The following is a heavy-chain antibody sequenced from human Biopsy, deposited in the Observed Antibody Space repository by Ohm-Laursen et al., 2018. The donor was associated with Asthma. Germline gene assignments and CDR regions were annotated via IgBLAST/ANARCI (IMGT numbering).Heavy chain of an antibody. D-gene: IGHD6-6*01. J-gene: IGHJ2*01. CDR3: ARAVSSSSYWYFDL. Sequence: SQTLSLTCIVSGDAMSTSGSYWGWIRQSPGKGLEWIGSIYYSGRTHYNPSLESRVPISADTSKNHFSLKVTSVTAADTAVYYCARAVSSSSYWYFDLWGRGDLVTVSS. CDR2: IYYSGRT. CDR1: GDAMSTSGSY. V-gene: IGHV4-39*02.